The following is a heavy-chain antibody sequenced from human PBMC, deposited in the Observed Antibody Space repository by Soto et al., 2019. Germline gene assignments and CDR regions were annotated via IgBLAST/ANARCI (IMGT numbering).Heavy chain of an antibody. CDR1: GDSLNSRSYY. V-gene: IGHV4-39*01. Sequence: QLHLQESGPGLVKPSETLSLTCSVSGDSLNSRSYYWGWIRQPPGKGLEWIGNIYYNGRTYYNPSLKSRRTILVDTSKNQLSLEGTSVTAADTGIYYCARHDGYSYGFDYWGQGALVTVSS. CDR3: ARHDGYSYGFDY. CDR2: IYYNGRT. D-gene: IGHD5-18*01. J-gene: IGHJ4*02.